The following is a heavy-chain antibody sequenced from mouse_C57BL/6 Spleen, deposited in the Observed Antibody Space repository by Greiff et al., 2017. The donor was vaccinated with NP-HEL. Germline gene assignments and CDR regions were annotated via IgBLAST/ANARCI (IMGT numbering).Heavy chain of an antibody. CDR2: IRSKSSNYAT. J-gene: IGHJ1*03. CDR3: VRESTTAWYLDV. D-gene: IGHD1-2*01. Sequence: EVQRVESGGGLVQPKGSLKLSCAASGFTFNTYAMHWVRQAPGKGLEWVARIRSKSSNYATYYADSVKDRFTISRDDSQSMLYLQMNNLKTEDTAMYYCVRESTTAWYLDVWGTGTTVTVAS. CDR1: GFTFNTYA. V-gene: IGHV10-3*01.